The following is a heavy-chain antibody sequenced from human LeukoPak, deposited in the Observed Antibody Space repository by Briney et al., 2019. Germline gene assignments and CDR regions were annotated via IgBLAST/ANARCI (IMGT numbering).Heavy chain of an antibody. D-gene: IGHD4-17*01. CDR2: ISGSGGST. V-gene: IGHV3-23*01. Sequence: GASVKVSCKASGGTFSSYAMSRVRQAPGKGLEWVSAISGSGGSTYYADSVKGRFTISRDNSKNTLYLQMNSLRAEDTAVYYCALNKYGDYEEYYFDYWGQGTLVTVSS. J-gene: IGHJ4*02. CDR3: ALNKYGDYEEYYFDY. CDR1: GGTFSSYA.